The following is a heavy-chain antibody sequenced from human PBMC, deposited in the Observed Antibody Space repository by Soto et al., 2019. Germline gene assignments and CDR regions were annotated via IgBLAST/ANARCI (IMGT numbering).Heavy chain of an antibody. V-gene: IGHV1-3*01. Sequence: QVQLVQSGAEVKKPGASVKVSCKASGYTFTSYAMNWVRQAPGQRLEWMGWINAGNGNRKYSQKFQGRVTITRDTSASTAYMELSSLRAEDTAIYYCAGDIAFDIWGQGTMVTVSS. CDR2: INAGNGNR. CDR3: AGDIAFDI. J-gene: IGHJ3*02. CDR1: GYTFTSYA.